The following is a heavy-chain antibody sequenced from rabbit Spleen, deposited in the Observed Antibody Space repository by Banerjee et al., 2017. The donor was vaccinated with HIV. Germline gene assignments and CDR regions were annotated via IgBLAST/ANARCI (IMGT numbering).Heavy chain of an antibody. D-gene: IGHD1-1*01. CDR2: IYGGSGGST. CDR1: GFSLSSSYY. J-gene: IGHJ4*01. CDR3: ARDLVAVIGWNFSL. V-gene: IGHV1S40*01. Sequence: QSLEESGGGLVQPEGSLTLTCTASGFSLSSSYYMCWVRQAPGKGLESIACIYGGSGGSTWYASWAKGRFTISRTSSTTVTLQMTGLTAADTATYFCARDLVAVIGWNFSLWGPGTLVTVS.